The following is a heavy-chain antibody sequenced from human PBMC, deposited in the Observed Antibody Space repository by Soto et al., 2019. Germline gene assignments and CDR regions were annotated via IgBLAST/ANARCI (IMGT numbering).Heavy chain of an antibody. CDR3: ARKDKSGYFNWFDP. Sequence: GESQKISCRTSGYRFTSYWIAWVRQMPGKGLERMGIIFPSDSDTRYSPSLQGQVTISADRSTSTVFLQWASLKASDTAVYFCARKDKSGYFNWFDPWGQGTLVTVSS. CDR2: IFPSDSDT. V-gene: IGHV5-51*01. CDR1: GYRFTSYW. J-gene: IGHJ5*02. D-gene: IGHD3-22*01.